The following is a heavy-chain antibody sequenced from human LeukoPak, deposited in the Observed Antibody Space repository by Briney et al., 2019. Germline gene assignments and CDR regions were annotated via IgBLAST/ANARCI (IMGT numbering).Heavy chain of an antibody. V-gene: IGHV3-30*18. CDR3: AKPQTGTNGMDV. CDR2: ISYEGSNE. Sequence: GGSLRLSCVASGFTFSSYGIHWVRQAPGKGLEWVAVISYEGSNEYYADSVKGRFTISRDNSKNTLYLLMNSLRAEDAAVYYCAKPQTGTNGMDVWGKGTTVTVSS. CDR1: GFTFSSYG. D-gene: IGHD1-7*01. J-gene: IGHJ6*04.